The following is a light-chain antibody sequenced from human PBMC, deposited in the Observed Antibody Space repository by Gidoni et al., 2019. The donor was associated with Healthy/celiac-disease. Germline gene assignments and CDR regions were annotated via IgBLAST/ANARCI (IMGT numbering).Light chain of an antibody. V-gene: IGKV3-15*01. Sequence: EIVIPQCPATPSVYPGARATLSCRASQSVSSNLAWYQQKPGQAPRLLIYGASTRATGIPARFSCSGSGTEFTLTISSLQSEDFAVYYCQPYNNWPLTYGPGTQVDSK. CDR3: QPYNNWPLT. CDR1: QSVSSN. CDR2: GAS. J-gene: IGKJ3*01.